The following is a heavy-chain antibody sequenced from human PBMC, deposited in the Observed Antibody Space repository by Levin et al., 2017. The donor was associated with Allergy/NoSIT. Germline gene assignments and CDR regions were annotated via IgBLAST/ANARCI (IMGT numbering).Heavy chain of an antibody. CDR1: GGSISSGGYY. V-gene: IGHV4-31*03. Sequence: SQTLSLTCTVSGGSISSGGYYWSWIRQHPGKGLEWIGYIYYSGSTYYNPSLKSRVTISVDTSKNQFSLKLSSVTAADTAVYYCARDRAVTTLLYGMDVWGQGTTVTVSS. D-gene: IGHD4-17*01. CDR3: ARDRAVTTLLYGMDV. J-gene: IGHJ6*02. CDR2: IYYSGST.